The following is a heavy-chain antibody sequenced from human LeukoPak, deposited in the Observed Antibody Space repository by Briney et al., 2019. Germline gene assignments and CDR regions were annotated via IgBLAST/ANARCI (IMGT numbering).Heavy chain of an antibody. D-gene: IGHD3-16*01. CDR2: IYHSGST. J-gene: IGHJ4*02. V-gene: IGHV4-4*02. Sequence: SETLSLTCAVSRGSIISSNWWSWVRQPPGKGLXXXXXIYHSGSTNYNPSLKSRVTISVDKSKNQFSLKLGSVTAADTAVYYCAARCYDYVWGSPFDYWGQGTLVTVSS. CDR3: AARCYDYVWGSPFDY. CDR1: RGSIISSNW.